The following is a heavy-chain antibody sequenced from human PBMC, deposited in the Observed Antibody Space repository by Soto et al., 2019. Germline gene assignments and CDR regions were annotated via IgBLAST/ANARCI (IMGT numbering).Heavy chain of an antibody. CDR3: ARLYCSSSTCDSWFDP. Sequence: GQAVKISGTGFAYTFTTFWISWVRQMPGRGLEWMGRIDPRDSYTNYSPSFQGHVTISVDKSISTAYLQWGSLKASDTAMYYCARLYCSSSTCDSWFDPWGQGTLVTVSS. D-gene: IGHD2-2*01. CDR2: IDPRDSYT. CDR1: AYTFTTFW. J-gene: IGHJ5*02. V-gene: IGHV5-10-1*01.